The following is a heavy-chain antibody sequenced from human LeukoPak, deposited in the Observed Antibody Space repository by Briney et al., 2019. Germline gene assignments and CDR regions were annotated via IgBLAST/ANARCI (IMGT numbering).Heavy chain of an antibody. CDR2: IYYSGST. D-gene: IGHD6-19*01. CDR1: GGSISSYY. V-gene: IGHV4-59*01. CDR3: AREEWLAIDY. Sequence: SETLSLTCTVSGGSISSYYWSWIRQPPGKGLEWIGYIYYSGSTNYNPSLKSRVTISVDTSKNQFSLKLSSVTAADTAVYYCAREEWLAIDYWGRGTLVTVSS. J-gene: IGHJ4*02.